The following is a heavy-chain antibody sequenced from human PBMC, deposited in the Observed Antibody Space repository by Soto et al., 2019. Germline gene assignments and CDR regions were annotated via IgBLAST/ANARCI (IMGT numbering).Heavy chain of an antibody. V-gene: IGHV4-4*07. CDR3: GREGSSSAYNFAHVIQLWSSYF. CDR1: GGSINTFY. D-gene: IGHD5-12*01. CDR2: IFSSGRT. J-gene: IGHJ1*01. Sequence: SETLSLTCTVSGGSINTFYWSWVRQPDGKGLGWIGRIFSSGRTSFNRSLESRVAMSVDTSKNHFSLNLSSVTAADMAVYYCGREGSSSAYNFAHVIQLWSSYFRGQGAMVSGSP.